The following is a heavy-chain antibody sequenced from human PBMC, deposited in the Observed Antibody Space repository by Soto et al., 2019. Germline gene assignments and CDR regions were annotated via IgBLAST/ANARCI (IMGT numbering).Heavy chain of an antibody. J-gene: IGHJ4*02. CDR2: ITDSSDTV. V-gene: IGHV3-48*02. CDR3: ARDFGHGYYLDY. Sequence: GGSLRLSCVASGFSFSNYNMNWVRQAPGKGLEWVSYITDSSDTVHYADSVRGRFTISRDNAESSLYLQMNSLRDEDTAVYFCARDFGHGYYLDYWGRGTLVTV. CDR1: GFSFSNYN. D-gene: IGHD3-3*01.